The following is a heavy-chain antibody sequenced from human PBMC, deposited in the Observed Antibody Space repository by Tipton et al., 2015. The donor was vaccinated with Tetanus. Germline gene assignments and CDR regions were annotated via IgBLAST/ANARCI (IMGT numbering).Heavy chain of an antibody. D-gene: IGHD3-10*01. CDR3: ARDVYYGSGIYFFDY. CDR1: DYTFSRYG. V-gene: IGHV1-18*01. J-gene: IGHJ4*02. Sequence: QLVQSGPEVKKPGASVKVSCKAYDYTFSRYGMTWVRQAPGQGPEWMGWISGYNGNTKYAEKFEGRVTMTTDTSTNTATMELRRLRSDDTAVYYGARDVYYGSGIYFFDYWGQGTLVTVSS. CDR2: ISGYNGNT.